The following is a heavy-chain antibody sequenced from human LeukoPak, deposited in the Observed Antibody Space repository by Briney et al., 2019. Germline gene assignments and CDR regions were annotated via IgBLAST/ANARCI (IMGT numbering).Heavy chain of an antibody. D-gene: IGHD1-26*01. CDR2: ISSSSSYI. V-gene: IGHV3-21*01. CDR3: ARGELIVGATYYFDY. J-gene: IGHJ4*02. CDR1: GFTFSSYS. Sequence: PGGSLRLSCAASGFTFSSYSMNWVRQAPGKGLEWVSSISSSSSYIYYADSVKGRFTISRDNAKNSLYLQMNSLRAEDTAVYYCARGELIVGATYYFDYWGQGTLVTASS.